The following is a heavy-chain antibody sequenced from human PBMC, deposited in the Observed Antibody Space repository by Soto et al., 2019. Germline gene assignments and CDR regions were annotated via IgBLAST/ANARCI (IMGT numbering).Heavy chain of an antibody. CDR2: IYSSGNT. CDR1: AGSISSYY. J-gene: IGHJ4*02. CDR3: VACDYGHRFFHS. V-gene: IGHV4-59*08. Sequence: QVQLQESGPGLVKPSETLSLTCTVSAGSISSYYWSWIRQPPGKEPEWIGYIYSSGNTKYNPSLESRLTISVDTSKNQFFLNLNAVTAADTAVYYCVACDYGHRFFHSWGQGTLVTVSS. D-gene: IGHD4-17*01.